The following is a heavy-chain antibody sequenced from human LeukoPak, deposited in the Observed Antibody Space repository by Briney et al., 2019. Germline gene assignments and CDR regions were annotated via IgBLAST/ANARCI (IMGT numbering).Heavy chain of an antibody. V-gene: IGHV3-64*01. CDR3: ARDGTTMVRGVIIPSWFDP. J-gene: IGHJ5*02. CDR1: GFTFSSYA. CDR2: ISSSGGST. Sequence: GGSLRLSCAASGFTFSSYAMHWVRQAPGKGLEYVSAISSSGGSTYYANSVKGRFTISRDNSKNTLYLQMGSLRAEDMAVYYCARDGTTMVRGVIIPSWFDPWGQGTLVTVSS. D-gene: IGHD3-10*01.